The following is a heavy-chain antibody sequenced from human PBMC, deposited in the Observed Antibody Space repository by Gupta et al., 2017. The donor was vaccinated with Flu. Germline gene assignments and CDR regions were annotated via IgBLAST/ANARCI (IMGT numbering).Heavy chain of an antibody. V-gene: IGHV3-15*05. CDR3: ATEGYYDSTGFFEPFFRVHPFDI. J-gene: IGHJ3*02. D-gene: IGHD3-22*01. CDR2: IKSKTDGATT. Sequence: GRIKSKTDGATTEYAAPVIGRFSISRDDSKKTVYLQMNSLKTEDTAIYYCATEGYYDSTGFFEPFFRVHPFDIWGLGTMVTVSS.